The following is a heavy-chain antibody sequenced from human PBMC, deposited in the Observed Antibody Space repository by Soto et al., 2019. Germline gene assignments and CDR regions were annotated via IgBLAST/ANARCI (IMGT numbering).Heavy chain of an antibody. CDR3: AKDRAHYYGSGSYYSD. CDR2: ISWNSGNI. J-gene: IGHJ4*02. Sequence: EVQLVESGGGLVQPGRSLRLSCAASGFTFDDYAMHWVRQAPGKGLEWVSGISWNSGNIAYADSVKGRFTISRDNAENSLYLQMTSLRAEDTALYFCAKDRAHYYGSGSYYSDWGQGTLVTVSS. V-gene: IGHV3-9*01. CDR1: GFTFDDYA. D-gene: IGHD3-10*01.